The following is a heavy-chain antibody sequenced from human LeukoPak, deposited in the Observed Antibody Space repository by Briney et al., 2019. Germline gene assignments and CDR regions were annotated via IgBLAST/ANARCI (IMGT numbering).Heavy chain of an antibody. Sequence: GGSLRLSCVVSGFSFSSYWMSWVRQAPGKGLEWVTNIKQDGSEKYCLDSVKGRFTISRDNAKNSLYLQMNSLRAEDTAVYYCAELGITMIGGVWGKGTTVTISS. CDR2: IKQDGSEK. CDR3: AELGITMIGGV. J-gene: IGHJ6*04. CDR1: GFSFSSYW. V-gene: IGHV3-7*01. D-gene: IGHD3-10*02.